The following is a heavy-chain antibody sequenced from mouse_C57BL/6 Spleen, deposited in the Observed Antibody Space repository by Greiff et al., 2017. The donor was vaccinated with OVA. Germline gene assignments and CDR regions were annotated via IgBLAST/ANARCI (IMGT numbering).Heavy chain of an antibody. J-gene: IGHJ1*03. CDR3: ARLGYDYDWYFDV. CDR1: GYTFTSYG. Sequence: QVQLKQSGAELARPGASVKLSCKASGYTFTSYGISWVKQRTGQGLEWIGEIYPRSGNTYYNEQFKGKATLTADKSSSTAYMELRSLTSEDSAVYFCARLGYDYDWYFDVWGTGTTVTVSS. CDR2: IYPRSGNT. D-gene: IGHD2-4*01. V-gene: IGHV1-81*01.